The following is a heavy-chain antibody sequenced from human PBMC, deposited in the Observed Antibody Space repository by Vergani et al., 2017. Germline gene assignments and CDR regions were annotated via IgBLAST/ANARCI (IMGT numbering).Heavy chain of an antibody. J-gene: IGHJ6*02. CDR1: GFTFNHYA. CDR3: AKANPRNSGYDYLYYYHAMDV. Sequence: EVQLLESGGDLVQPGGSLRLFCAASGFTFNHYAMNWVRQAPGKGLEWVSGISGSGGSTYYAGSVKGRFTISRDSSKNTLYLQMNSLSAGDTAVYYCAKANPRNSGYDYLYYYHAMDVWCQGTTVTVSS. CDR2: ISGSGGST. V-gene: IGHV3-23*01. D-gene: IGHD5-12*01.